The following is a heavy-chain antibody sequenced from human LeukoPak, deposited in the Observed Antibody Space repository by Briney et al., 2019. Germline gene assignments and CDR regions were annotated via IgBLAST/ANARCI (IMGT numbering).Heavy chain of an antibody. Sequence: GESLKISCKASGYSFTNYWIGWVRQMPGKGLEWMGIIYPCDLETRYSPSFQGLVTISADKSITTAYMQWSGLKASDTAMFYCARQGIPGTGGFSDYWGQGALGSVSS. J-gene: IGHJ4*02. CDR3: ARQGIPGTGGFSDY. D-gene: IGHD6-13*01. V-gene: IGHV5-51*01. CDR1: GYSFTNYW. CDR2: IYPCDLET.